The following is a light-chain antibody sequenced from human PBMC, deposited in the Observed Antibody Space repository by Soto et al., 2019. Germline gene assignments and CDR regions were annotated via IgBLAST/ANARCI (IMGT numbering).Light chain of an antibody. CDR3: QQYQTYST. Sequence: DIQMTQSPSTLSASLGDRVTITCRASQSISSRLAWYQQKPGKAPKFLVYDASNLESGVPSRFSGSGSGTEFTLTISSLQPDDFATYFCQQYQTYSTFGQGTRLEIK. CDR1: QSISSR. V-gene: IGKV1-5*01. CDR2: DAS. J-gene: IGKJ5*01.